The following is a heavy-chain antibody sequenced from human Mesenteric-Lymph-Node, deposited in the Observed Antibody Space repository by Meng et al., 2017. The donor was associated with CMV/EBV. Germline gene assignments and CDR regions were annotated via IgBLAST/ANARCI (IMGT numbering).Heavy chain of an antibody. J-gene: IGHJ4*02. Sequence: GGSLRLSCAASGFTFDDYAMHRVRQAPGKGLEWVSGISWNSGSIGYADSVKGRFTISRDNSKNTLYVQMNSLRAEDTAVYYCAKDAYRGEVVGIDYWGQGTLVTVSS. V-gene: IGHV3-9*01. CDR1: GFTFDDYA. D-gene: IGHD6-19*01. CDR2: ISWNSGSI. CDR3: AKDAYRGEVVGIDY.